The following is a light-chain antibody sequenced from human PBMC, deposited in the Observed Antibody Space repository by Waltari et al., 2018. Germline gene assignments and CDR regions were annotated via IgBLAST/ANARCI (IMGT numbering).Light chain of an antibody. CDR3: NSYTSSSTLV. V-gene: IGLV2-14*03. J-gene: IGLJ2*01. CDR1: SSDVGGYDY. Sequence: QSALTQPASVSGSTGHSITISCTGTSSDVGGYDYVSWYQQNPGKAPKLMIYDVSNRPSGVSNRFSGSKSGNTASLTISGLQAEDEADYYCNSYTSSSTLVFGGGTKLTVL. CDR2: DVS.